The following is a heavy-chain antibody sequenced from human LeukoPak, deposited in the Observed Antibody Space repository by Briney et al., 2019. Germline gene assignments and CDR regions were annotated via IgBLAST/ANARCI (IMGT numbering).Heavy chain of an antibody. CDR3: AREGGYYGSGSYYNGDNWFDP. CDR2: ISGSGGST. J-gene: IGHJ5*02. CDR1: GFTFTSYA. V-gene: IGHV3-23*01. Sequence: GGSLRLSCAASGFTFTSYAMSWVRQAPGKGLEWVSAISGSGGSTYYADSVKGRFTISRDNAKNSLYLQMNSLRAEDTALYHCAREGGYYGSGSYYNGDNWFDPWGQGTLVTVSS. D-gene: IGHD3-10*01.